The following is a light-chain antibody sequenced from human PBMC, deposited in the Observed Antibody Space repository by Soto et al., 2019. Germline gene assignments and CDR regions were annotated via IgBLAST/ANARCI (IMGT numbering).Light chain of an antibody. CDR3: QQYYSYLPLT. CDR1: QGISRY. CDR2: AAS. V-gene: IGKV1-8*01. J-gene: IGKJ4*01. Sequence: AIRMTQSPSSLSASTGDRVTITCRASQGISRYLAWYQQKPGKAPKLLIYAASTLQSGVPSRFSGSGSGTDFTLTISCLQSEDFATYYCQQYYSYLPLTFGGGTKVDIK.